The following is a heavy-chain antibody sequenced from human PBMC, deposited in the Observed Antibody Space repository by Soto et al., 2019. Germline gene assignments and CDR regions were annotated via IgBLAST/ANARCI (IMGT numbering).Heavy chain of an antibody. CDR3: ARTGGPLTGDLRFDY. V-gene: IGHV4-39*01. D-gene: IGHD7-27*01. CDR2: IYYSGST. CDR1: GGSISSSSYY. Sequence: SETLSLTCTVSGGSISSSSYYWGWIRQPPGKGLEWIGSIYYSGSTYYNPSLKSRVTISVDTSKNQFSLKLSSVTAADTAVYYCARTGGPLTGDLRFDYWGQGTLVTVSS. J-gene: IGHJ4*02.